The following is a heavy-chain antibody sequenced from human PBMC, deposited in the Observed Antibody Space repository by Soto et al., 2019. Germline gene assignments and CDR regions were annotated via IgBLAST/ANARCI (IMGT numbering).Heavy chain of an antibody. CDR2: VYHSGST. Sequence: SETLSLTCAVSGGSISSGGYSWSWIRQPPGKGLEWIGYVYHSGSTYYNPSLKSRVTISVDRSKNQFSLKLSSVTAADTAVYYCARDSGITIFGVVIKLYYWGQGTLVTVSS. D-gene: IGHD3-3*01. V-gene: IGHV4-30-2*01. J-gene: IGHJ4*02. CDR1: GGSISSGGYS. CDR3: ARDSGITIFGVVIKLYY.